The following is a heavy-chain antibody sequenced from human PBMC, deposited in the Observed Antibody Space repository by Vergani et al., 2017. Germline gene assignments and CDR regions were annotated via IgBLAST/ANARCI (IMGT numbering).Heavy chain of an antibody. CDR2: ISGSDGST. D-gene: IGHD2-2*01. V-gene: IGHV3-23*01. J-gene: IGHJ6*03. CDR3: ANAAAMYYYYYYMDF. CDR1: GFTFSSYA. Sequence: EVQLLESGGGLVQPGGSLRLSCSASGFTFSSYAMSWVRQAPGEGLECVSAISGSDGSTYYADSVKGRYPISRDNSKHTLYVQMNSLRAEDTAVYDCANAAAMYYYYYYMDFWGKGTTVTVS.